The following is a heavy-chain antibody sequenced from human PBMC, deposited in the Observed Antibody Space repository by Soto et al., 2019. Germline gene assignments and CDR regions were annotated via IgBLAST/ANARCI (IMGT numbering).Heavy chain of an antibody. J-gene: IGHJ6*02. V-gene: IGHV1-46*01. CDR3: AREQPKLYGPSGYYGMDV. Sequence: ASVKVSWKASGYTFTSYYMHWGGQAPGQGLEWMGIINPSGGSTSYAQKFQGRVTMTRDTSTSTVYMELSSLRSEDTAVYYCAREQPKLYGPSGYYGMDVWGQGTKVTVSS. D-gene: IGHD3-10*01. CDR2: INPSGGST. CDR1: GYTFTSYY.